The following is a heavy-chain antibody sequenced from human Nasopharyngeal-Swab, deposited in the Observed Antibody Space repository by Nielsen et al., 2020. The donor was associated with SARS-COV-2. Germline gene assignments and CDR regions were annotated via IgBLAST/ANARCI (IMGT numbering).Heavy chain of an antibody. D-gene: IGHD6-6*01. CDR1: GFTISSYW. J-gene: IGHJ6*03. Sequence: GGSLRLSCAASGFTISSYWMHWVRQAPGKGLVWVSRINSDGRSTNYADSVKGRFTISRDNAKNTLYLQMNSLRAEDTAVYYCARGQVSNYYYMDVWGKGTTVTVSS. CDR3: ARGQVSNYYYMDV. CDR2: INSDGRST. V-gene: IGHV3-74*01.